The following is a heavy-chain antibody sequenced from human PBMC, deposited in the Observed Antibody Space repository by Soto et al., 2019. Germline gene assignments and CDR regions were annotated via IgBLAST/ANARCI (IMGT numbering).Heavy chain of an antibody. CDR2: INPNSGGT. V-gene: IGHV1-2*02. J-gene: IGHJ4*02. CDR1: GYTFTGYY. Sequence: ASVKVSCKASGYTFTGYYMHWVRQAPGQGLEWMGWINPNSGGTNYAQKFQGRVTMTRDTSISTAYMELSRLRSDDTAVYYCARVWDYYDSSGYYDYWGQGTRVTVSS. CDR3: ARVWDYYDSSGYYDY. D-gene: IGHD3-22*01.